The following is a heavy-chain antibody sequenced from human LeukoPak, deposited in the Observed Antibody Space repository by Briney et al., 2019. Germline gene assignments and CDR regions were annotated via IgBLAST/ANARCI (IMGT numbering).Heavy chain of an antibody. CDR1: GGSFSGYY. D-gene: IGHD2-8*01. J-gene: IGHJ4*02. CDR2: INHSGST. V-gene: IGHV4-34*01. Sequence: SETLSLTCAVYGGSFSGYYWSWIRQPPGKGLEWIGEINHSGSTNYNPSLKSRVTISVDTSKNQFSLKLSSVTAADTAVYYCAKARGRGYCTHGVCPGFDYWGQGTLVTVSS. CDR3: AKARGRGYCTHGVCPGFDY.